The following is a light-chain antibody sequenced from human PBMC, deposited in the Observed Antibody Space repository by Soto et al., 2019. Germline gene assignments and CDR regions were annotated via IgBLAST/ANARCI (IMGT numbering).Light chain of an antibody. J-gene: IGKJ5*01. CDR1: QSVSSN. Sequence: EIVMTQSPATLSVSPGERATLSCRASQSVSSNLAWYQQKPGQAPRLLIFDASNRATGIPARFSGSGSGTDFTLTISSLEPEDFAVYYCQQRSNWTPITFGQGTRLEI. V-gene: IGKV3-11*01. CDR2: DAS. CDR3: QQRSNWTPIT.